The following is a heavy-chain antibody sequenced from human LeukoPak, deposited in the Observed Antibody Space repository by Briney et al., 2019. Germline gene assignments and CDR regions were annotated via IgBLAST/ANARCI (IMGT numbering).Heavy chain of an antibody. CDR2: IKQDGSEK. J-gene: IGHJ4*02. Sequence: PGGSLRLSCAASGFTFSNYWMSWVRQAPGKGLEWVANIKQDGSEKYYVNFVKGRFTISRDNAKNSLYLQMNSLRAEDTAIYYCAREGDWNYEDYWGQGTLVTVSS. CDR1: GFTFSNYW. D-gene: IGHD1-7*01. V-gene: IGHV3-7*01. CDR3: AREGDWNYEDY.